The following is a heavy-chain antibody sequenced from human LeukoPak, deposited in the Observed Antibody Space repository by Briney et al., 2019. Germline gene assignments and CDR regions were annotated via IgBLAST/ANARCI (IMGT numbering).Heavy chain of an antibody. CDR2: IRYDGSNK. V-gene: IGHV3-30*02. CDR1: GFTVSSNY. CDR3: AKGDQKYYYYYYYMDV. J-gene: IGHJ6*03. D-gene: IGHD2-21*02. Sequence: GGSLRLSCAASGFTVSSNYMSWVRQAPGKGLEWVAFIRYDGSNKYYADSVKGRFTISRDNSKNTLYLQMNSLRAEDTAVYYCAKGDQKYYYYYYYMDVWGKGTTVTISS.